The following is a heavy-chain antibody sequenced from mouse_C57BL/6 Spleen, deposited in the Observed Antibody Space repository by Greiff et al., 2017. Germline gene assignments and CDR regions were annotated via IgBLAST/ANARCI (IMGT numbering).Heavy chain of an antibody. D-gene: IGHD1-1*01. CDR1: GYAFSSSW. J-gene: IGHJ1*03. CDR2: IYPGDGDT. Sequence: VQLQQSGPELVKPGASVKISCKASGYAFSSSWMNWVKQRPGKGLEWIGRIYPGDGDTNYNGKFKGKATLTADKSSSTAYMQLSSLTSEDSAVYFCARYDTTGIYWYFDVWGTGTTVTVSS. V-gene: IGHV1-82*01. CDR3: ARYDTTGIYWYFDV.